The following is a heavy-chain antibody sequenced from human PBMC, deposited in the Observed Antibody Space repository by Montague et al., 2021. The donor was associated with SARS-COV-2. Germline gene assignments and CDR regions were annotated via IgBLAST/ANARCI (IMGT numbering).Heavy chain of an antibody. CDR1: GSTFSSYA. D-gene: IGHD3-22*01. Sequence: SLRLSCAASGSTFSSYALTWVRQAPGKGLEWVSAISNSGGRTYYADSVKGWFTISRDNSKNTLYLQMNSLRGEDTAIYYCAKSGVVINPYYYYGMDVWGQGTTVTVSS. CDR2: ISNSGGRT. CDR3: AKSGVVINPYYYYGMDV. J-gene: IGHJ6*02. V-gene: IGHV3-23*01.